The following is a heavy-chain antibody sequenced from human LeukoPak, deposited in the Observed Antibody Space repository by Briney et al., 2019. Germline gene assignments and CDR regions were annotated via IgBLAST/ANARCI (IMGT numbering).Heavy chain of an antibody. D-gene: IGHD3-3*01. CDR2: IYYSGST. CDR1: GGSISSSSYY. V-gene: IGHV4-39*01. Sequence: PSETLSLTCTVSGGSISSSSYYRGWIRQPPGKGLEWIGSIYYSGSTYYNPSLKSRVTISVDTSKNQFSLKLSSVTAADTAVYYCARQAIFGVVAKTDYMDVWGKGTTVTVS. J-gene: IGHJ6*03. CDR3: ARQAIFGVVAKTDYMDV.